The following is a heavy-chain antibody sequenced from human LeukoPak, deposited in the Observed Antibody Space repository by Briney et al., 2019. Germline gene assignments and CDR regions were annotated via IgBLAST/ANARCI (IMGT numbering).Heavy chain of an antibody. CDR3: AAADPGRYFDY. CDR1: GGSFSGYY. V-gene: IGHV4-34*01. Sequence: SETLSLTCAVYGGSFSGYYWSWIRQPPGKGLEWIGEINHSGSTNYKPSLKIRVTVSVDTSKNQISLKLSSVTAADTAVYYCAAADPGRYFDYWGQGTLVTVSS. CDR2: INHSGST. D-gene: IGHD6-13*01. J-gene: IGHJ4*02.